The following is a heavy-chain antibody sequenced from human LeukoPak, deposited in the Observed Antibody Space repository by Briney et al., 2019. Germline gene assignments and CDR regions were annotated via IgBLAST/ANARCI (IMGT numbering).Heavy chain of an antibody. CDR3: ARDGHYYDSSGYYYRHWFDP. J-gene: IGHJ5*02. CDR1: GFTFSSYW. Sequence: GGSLRLSCAASGFTFSSYWMSWVRQAPGKGLEWVANIKQDGSEKYYVDSVKGRFTISRDNAKNSLYLQMNSLRAEDTAVYYCARDGHYYDSSGYYYRHWFDPWGQGTLVTVSS. D-gene: IGHD3-22*01. CDR2: IKQDGSEK. V-gene: IGHV3-7*03.